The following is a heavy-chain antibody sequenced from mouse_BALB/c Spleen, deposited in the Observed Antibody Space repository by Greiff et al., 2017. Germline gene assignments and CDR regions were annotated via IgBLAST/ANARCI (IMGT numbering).Heavy chain of an antibody. D-gene: IGHD2-1*01. CDR3: ARWGGNYLPWFAY. CDR1: GFNIKDTY. J-gene: IGHJ3*01. V-gene: IGHV14-3*02. CDR2: IDPANGNT. Sequence: EVQLQQSGAELVRPGALVKLSCKASGFNIKDTYMHWVKQRPEQGLEWIGRIDPANGNTKYDPKFQGKATITADTSSNTAYLQLSSLTSEDTAVYYCARWGGNYLPWFAYWGQGTLVTVSA.